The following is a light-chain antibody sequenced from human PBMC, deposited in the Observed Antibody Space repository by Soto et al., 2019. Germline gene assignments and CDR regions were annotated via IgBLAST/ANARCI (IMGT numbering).Light chain of an antibody. J-gene: IGLJ2*01. Sequence: QSVLTQPPSASGSPGQSVTISCTGTSSDVGGYNYVSWYQQHPGKAPKLMIYEVSKRPSGVPDRFSGSKSGNTASLTVSGLQAEDEADYYCSSYAGSINLVFGGGTKHTVL. V-gene: IGLV2-8*01. CDR2: EVS. CDR3: SSYAGSINLV. CDR1: SSDVGGYNY.